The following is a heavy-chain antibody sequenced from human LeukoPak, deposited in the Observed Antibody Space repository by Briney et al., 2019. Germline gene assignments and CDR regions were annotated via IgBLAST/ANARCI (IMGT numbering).Heavy chain of an antibody. CDR3: ARGLGIAEQDY. D-gene: IGHD6-13*01. V-gene: IGHV3-66*01. J-gene: IGHJ4*02. Sequence: GGSLRLSCAASGFTFSSFAMIWVRQAPGKGLEWVSVIYSGGSTYYADSVKGRFTISRDNSKNTLYLQMNSLRAEDTAVYYCARGLGIAEQDYWGQGTLVTVSS. CDR1: GFTFSSFA. CDR2: IYSGGST.